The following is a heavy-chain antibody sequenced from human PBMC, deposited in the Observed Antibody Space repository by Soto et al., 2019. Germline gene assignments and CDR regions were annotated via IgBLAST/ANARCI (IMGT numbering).Heavy chain of an antibody. CDR2: ISAYNGKT. Sequence: QVQLVQSGAEVKKPGASVKVSCKTSGYPFTSYGINWVRQAPGQGPEWMGWISAYNGKTSYTQKFQGRVTMTTDTSTSTAYMELRSRRSDDTAVYYCARARLIAVTGLLHYWGQGTLVTVSS. J-gene: IGHJ4*02. V-gene: IGHV1-18*01. CDR3: ARARLIAVTGLLHY. D-gene: IGHD6-19*01. CDR1: GYPFTSYG.